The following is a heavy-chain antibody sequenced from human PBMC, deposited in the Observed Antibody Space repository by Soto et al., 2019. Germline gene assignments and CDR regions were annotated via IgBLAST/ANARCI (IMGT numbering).Heavy chain of an antibody. V-gene: IGHV4-39*01. Sequence: QLQLQESGPGLVKPSETLSLTCTVSGGSISSSSYYWGWIRQPPGKGLEWIGSIYYSGSTYYNPSLKIRVTISVDTSKNQFSLKLSSVTAADTAVYYCARHKGPNYYGSGSEDWFDPWGQGTLVTVSS. CDR2: IYYSGST. CDR3: ARHKGPNYYGSGSEDWFDP. J-gene: IGHJ5*02. CDR1: GGSISSSSYY. D-gene: IGHD3-10*01.